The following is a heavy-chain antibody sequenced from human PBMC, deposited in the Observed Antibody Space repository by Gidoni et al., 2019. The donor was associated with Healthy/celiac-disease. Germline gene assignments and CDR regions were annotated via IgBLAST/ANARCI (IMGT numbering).Heavy chain of an antibody. CDR1: GYSFTSYW. CDR2: IYPGDSDT. J-gene: IGHJ4*02. Sequence: EVQLVQSGAEVKKPGESLQISCKGSGYSFTSYWIGWVRQMPEKGLEWMGIIYPGDSDTRYSPSFQGQVTISADKSISTAYLQWSSLKASDTAMYYCARGRDYYDSSGYYYVLDYWGQGTLVTVSS. CDR3: ARGRDYYDSSGYYYVLDY. D-gene: IGHD3-22*01. V-gene: IGHV5-51*01.